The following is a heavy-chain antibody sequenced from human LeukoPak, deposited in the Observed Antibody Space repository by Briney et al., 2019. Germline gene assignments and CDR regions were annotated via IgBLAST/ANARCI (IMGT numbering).Heavy chain of an antibody. D-gene: IGHD6-13*01. J-gene: IGHJ5*02. V-gene: IGHV4-34*01. CDR2: INHSGST. Sequence: KASETLSLTCAVYGGSFSGYYWSWIRQPPGKGLEWIGEINHSGSTNYNPSLKSRVTISVDTSKSQFSLKLSSVTAADTAVYYCARGSRCSSSWYVRNWFDPWGQGTLVTVSS. CDR1: GGSFSGYY. CDR3: ARGSRCSSSWYVRNWFDP.